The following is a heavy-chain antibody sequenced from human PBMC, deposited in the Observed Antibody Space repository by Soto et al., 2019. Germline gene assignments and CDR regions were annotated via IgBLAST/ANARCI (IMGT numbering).Heavy chain of an antibody. CDR3: ARVSRERTYYDFWSGYPYYYYGMDV. CDR2: ISAYNGNT. CDR1: GYTFTSYG. V-gene: IGHV1-18*01. D-gene: IGHD3-3*01. J-gene: IGHJ6*02. Sequence: QVQLVQSGAEVKKPGASVKVSCKASGYTFTSYGISWVRQAPGQGLEWMGWISAYNGNTNYAQKLQGRVTMNTDTSTRTAYMELRSLRSDDTAVYYCARVSRERTYYDFWSGYPYYYYGMDVWGQGTTVTVSS.